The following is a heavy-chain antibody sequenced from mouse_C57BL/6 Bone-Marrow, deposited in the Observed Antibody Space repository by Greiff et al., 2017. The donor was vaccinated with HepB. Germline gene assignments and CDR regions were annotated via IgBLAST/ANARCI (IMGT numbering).Heavy chain of an antibody. CDR1: GFNINDDY. D-gene: IGHD2-4*01. J-gene: IGHJ3*01. V-gene: IGHV14-4*01. CDR2: IDPENGDT. Sequence: EVQLHQSGAELVRPGASVKLSCTASGFNINDDYMHWVKQRPEQGLEWIGWIDPENGDTEYASKFQGKATITADTSSNTAYLQLSSLTSEDTAVYYCTTCYYDYDEGFAYWGQGTLVTVSA. CDR3: TTCYYDYDEGFAY.